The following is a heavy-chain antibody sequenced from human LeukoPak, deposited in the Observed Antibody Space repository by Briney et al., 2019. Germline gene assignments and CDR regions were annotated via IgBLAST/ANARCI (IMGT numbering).Heavy chain of an antibody. V-gene: IGHV3-11*01. CDR1: GFTFSDYY. Sequence: GGSLRLSCAASGFTFSDYYMSWIRQAPGKGLEWVSYISSGSTIYYADSVKGRFTISRDNAKNSLYLQMNSLRAEDTAVYYCARVGSSSWFHFDYWGQGTLVTVSS. J-gene: IGHJ4*02. D-gene: IGHD6-13*01. CDR3: ARVGSSSWFHFDY. CDR2: ISSGSTI.